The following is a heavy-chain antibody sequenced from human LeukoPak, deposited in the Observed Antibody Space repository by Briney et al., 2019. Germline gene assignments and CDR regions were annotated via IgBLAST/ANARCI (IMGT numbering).Heavy chain of an antibody. J-gene: IGHJ6*02. CDR2: ISYDGSVK. CDR3: ARDLNYYDSSGSNYYYYGMDV. Sequence: GGSLRLSCAASGFIFSDYGMHWLRQAPGKGLEWVAVISYDGSVKYYADSVKGRFTISRDDSKNTLYLQMNSLRAEDTAVYYCARDLNYYDSSGSNYYYYGMDVWGQGTTVTVSS. D-gene: IGHD3-22*01. V-gene: IGHV3-30*03. CDR1: GFIFSDYG.